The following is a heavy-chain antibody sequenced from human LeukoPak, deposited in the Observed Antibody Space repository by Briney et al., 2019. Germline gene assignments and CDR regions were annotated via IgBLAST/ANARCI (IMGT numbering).Heavy chain of an antibody. J-gene: IGHJ4*02. CDR1: GITLSNYG. CDR3: AKSAPVLAPFDY. D-gene: IGHD1-14*01. V-gene: IGHV3-23*01. CDR2: ISGSGGST. Sequence: GSLRLSCAVSGITLSNYGMSWVRQAPGKGLEWVSAISGSGGSTYYADSVKGRFTISRDNSKYTLYLQMNSLRAEDTAVYYCAKSAPVLAPFDYWGQGTLVTVSS.